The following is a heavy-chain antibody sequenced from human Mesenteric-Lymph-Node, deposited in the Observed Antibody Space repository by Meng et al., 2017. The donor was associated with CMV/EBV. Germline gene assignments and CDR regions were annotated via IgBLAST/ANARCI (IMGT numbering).Heavy chain of an antibody. D-gene: IGHD3-10*01. CDR1: GFTFDDYA. Sequence: SLKISCAASGFTFDDYAMHWVRQAPGKGLEWVSGISWNSGSIGYADSVKGRFTIPRDNAKNSLYLQMNSLRAEDTALYYCAKDISAGITMVRGVIYYYYYGMDVWGQGTTVTVSS. J-gene: IGHJ6*02. V-gene: IGHV3-9*01. CDR2: ISWNSGSI. CDR3: AKDISAGITMVRGVIYYYYYGMDV.